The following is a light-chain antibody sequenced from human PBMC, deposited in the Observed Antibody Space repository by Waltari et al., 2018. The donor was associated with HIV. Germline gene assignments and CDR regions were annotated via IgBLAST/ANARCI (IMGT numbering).Light chain of an antibody. V-gene: IGKV3-15*01. Sequence: EIVMTQTPVTLSVSLGERGTLSCRASQSINNSLAWYQHKPGQAPRLLIYGASTRATGIPARFSGSGSGTDFSLTISTLQSEDFVVYYCQQYNSWPRTFGRGTKVEIK. CDR2: GAS. CDR1: QSINNS. CDR3: QQYNSWPRT. J-gene: IGKJ4*02.